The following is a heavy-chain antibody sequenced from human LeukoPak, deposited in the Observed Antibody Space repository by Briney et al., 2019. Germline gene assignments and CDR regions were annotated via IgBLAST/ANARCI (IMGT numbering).Heavy chain of an antibody. CDR3: ARDATYYLRYGYFDC. D-gene: IGHD5/OR15-5a*01. CDR2: INDVGSHI. Sequence: GGSLRLSCAASGFTFSSSAMNWVRQAPGKGLEWVSSINDVGSHIYYADSVRGRFTISRDNAKTSVYLQMNNLRPEDTAVYYCARDATYYLRYGYFDCWGHGALVTVSS. J-gene: IGHJ4*01. CDR1: GFTFSSSA. V-gene: IGHV3-21*04.